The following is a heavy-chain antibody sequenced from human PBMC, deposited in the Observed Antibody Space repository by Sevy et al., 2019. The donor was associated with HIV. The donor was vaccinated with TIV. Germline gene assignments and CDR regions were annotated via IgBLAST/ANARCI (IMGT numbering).Heavy chain of an antibody. D-gene: IGHD3-22*01. CDR2: ISSSSSTI. V-gene: IGHV3-48*02. CDR3: ARAPTVVVITTFYYYGMDV. J-gene: IGHJ6*02. CDR1: GFTFSSYS. Sequence: GGSLRLSCAASGFTFSSYSMNWVCQAPGKGLEWVSYISSSSSTIYYADSVKGRFTISRDNAKNSLYLQMNSLRDEDTAVYYCARAPTVVVITTFYYYGMDVWGQGTTVTVSS.